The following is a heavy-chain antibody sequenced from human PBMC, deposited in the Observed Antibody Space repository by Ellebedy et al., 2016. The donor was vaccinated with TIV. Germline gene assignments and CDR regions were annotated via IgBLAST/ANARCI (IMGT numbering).Heavy chain of an antibody. Sequence: MPSETLSLTCTVSGGSISNSDYYWNWIRQPPGKGLEWIGSIYYSGSAYYNPSLKSRVTVSVATSKNPFPLNLNSVPAADTAVYYCARDPALPRGRFDTWGQGTLVTVSS. CDR2: IYYSGSA. CDR1: GGSISNSDYY. V-gene: IGHV4-39*06. J-gene: IGHJ5*02. CDR3: ARDPALPRGRFDT.